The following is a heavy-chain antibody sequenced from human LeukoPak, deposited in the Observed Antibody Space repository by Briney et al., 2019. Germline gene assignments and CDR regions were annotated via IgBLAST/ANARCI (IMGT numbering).Heavy chain of an antibody. J-gene: IGHJ6*02. CDR2: IDSRSSTI. V-gene: IGHV3-48*03. Sequence: GGSLRLSCAASGFTFSNYEMNWVRQAPGKGLEWVSYIDSRSSTIDYADSVKGRFTISRNNAKNSLSLQMNSLRAEDTAIYFCARGVGVAHYYHVMDVWGQRTSVTVSS. D-gene: IGHD2-2*01. CDR1: GFTFSNYE. CDR3: ARGVGVAHYYHVMDV.